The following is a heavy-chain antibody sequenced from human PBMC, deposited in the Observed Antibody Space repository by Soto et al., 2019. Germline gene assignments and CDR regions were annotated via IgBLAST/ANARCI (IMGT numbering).Heavy chain of an antibody. D-gene: IGHD6-19*01. CDR3: AKDGSEQWLEHLDY. Sequence: GGSLRLSCAASGFTFSRYMTWVRQVPGKGLEWVSAISGSGAGTYYADSVKGRFTMSRDNSKNTLYLQMNSLRAEDTAVYYCAKDGSEQWLEHLDYWGQGTLATAPQ. CDR2: ISGSGAGT. J-gene: IGHJ4*02. V-gene: IGHV3-23*01. CDR1: GFTFSRY.